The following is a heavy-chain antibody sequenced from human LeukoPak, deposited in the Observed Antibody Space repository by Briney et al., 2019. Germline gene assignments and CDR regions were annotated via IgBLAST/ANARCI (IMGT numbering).Heavy chain of an antibody. D-gene: IGHD2-15*01. Sequence: SETLSLTCTVSGGSISSYYWSWIRQPPGKGLEWIGYIYYSGSTNYNPSLKSRVTISVDTSKNQFSLKLSSVTAADTAVYYCARDSKVVGYCSGGSCYRAQPYYYYGMDVWGQGTTVTVSS. V-gene: IGHV4-59*01. CDR3: ARDSKVVGYCSGGSCYRAQPYYYYGMDV. J-gene: IGHJ6*02. CDR2: IYYSGST. CDR1: GGSISSYY.